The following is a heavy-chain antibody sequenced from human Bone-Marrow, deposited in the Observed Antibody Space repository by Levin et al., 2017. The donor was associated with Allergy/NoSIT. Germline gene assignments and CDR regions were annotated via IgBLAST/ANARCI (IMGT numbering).Heavy chain of an antibody. D-gene: IGHD3-22*01. CDR2: ISHDERSI. Sequence: LSLTCAVSGSMFSSFVLHWVRQAPGKGLEWVAVISHDERSIIYADSVKGRFTISKDNSKKTLYLQMNSLSDEDTAVYYCATAGRTSGYADAFEFWGQGTMVTVSS. V-gene: IGHV3-30*04. CDR3: ATAGRTSGYADAFEF. CDR1: GSMFSSFV. J-gene: IGHJ3*01.